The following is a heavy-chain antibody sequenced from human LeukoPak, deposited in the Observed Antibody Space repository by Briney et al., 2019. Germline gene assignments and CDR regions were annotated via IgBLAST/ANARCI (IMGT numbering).Heavy chain of an antibody. J-gene: IGHJ4*02. Sequence: GGSLRLSCAASGFTLRTSWIHWVRQAAGKGLEWISRISRGDSRPIYADSLKGRLTISRDDAKNTVYLQLNSVRADDTVMYYCLRGSRDWEGMDIWGQGTLVTVSS. V-gene: IGHV3-74*01. CDR1: GFTLRTSW. CDR3: LRGSRDWEGMDI. D-gene: IGHD3/OR15-3a*01. CDR2: ISRGDSRP.